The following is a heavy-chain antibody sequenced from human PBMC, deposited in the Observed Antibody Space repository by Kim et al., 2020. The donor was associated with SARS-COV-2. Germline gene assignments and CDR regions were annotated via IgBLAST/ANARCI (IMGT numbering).Heavy chain of an antibody. CDR3: ARVHDILTGGIFFDY. Sequence: SETLSLTCTVSGGSISSGGYYWSWIRQHPGKGLEWIGYIYYSGSTYYNPSLKSRVTISVDTSKNQFSLKLSSVTAADTAVYYCARVHDILTGGIFFDYWGQGTLVTVSS. CDR1: GGSISSGGYY. V-gene: IGHV4-31*03. D-gene: IGHD3-9*01. J-gene: IGHJ4*02. CDR2: IYYSGST.